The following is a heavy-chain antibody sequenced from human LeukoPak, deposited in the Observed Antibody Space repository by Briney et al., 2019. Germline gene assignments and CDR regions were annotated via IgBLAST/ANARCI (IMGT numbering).Heavy chain of an antibody. V-gene: IGHV4-38-2*01. D-gene: IGHD6-6*01. CDR1: GYSISSGYY. CDR3: ARVRSSSSGIDP. J-gene: IGHJ5*02. CDR2: IYHSGST. Sequence: SETLSLTCAVSGYSISSGYYWGWIRQPPGKGLEWIGSIYHSGSTYYNPSLKSRVTISVDTSKNQFSLKLSSVTAADTAVYYCARVRSSSSGIDPWGQGTLVTVSS.